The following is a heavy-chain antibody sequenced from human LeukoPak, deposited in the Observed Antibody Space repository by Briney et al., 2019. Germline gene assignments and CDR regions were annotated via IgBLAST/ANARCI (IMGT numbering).Heavy chain of an antibody. V-gene: IGHV1-18*01. D-gene: IGHD6-13*01. J-gene: IGHJ4*02. CDR3: ARDMYSSSWYDY. CDR2: ISAYNGNT. CDR1: GYAFTSYG. Sequence: ASVNVSCKASGYAFTSYGISWVRQAAGQGLEWMGWISAYNGNTNYAQKLQGRVTMTTDTSTSTAYMELRSLRSDDTAVYYCARDMYSSSWYDYWGQGTLVTVSS.